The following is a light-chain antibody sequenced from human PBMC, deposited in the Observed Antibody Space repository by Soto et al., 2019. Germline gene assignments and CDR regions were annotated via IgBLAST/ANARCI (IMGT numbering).Light chain of an antibody. CDR1: NSDVGGYNY. Sequence: QSVLTQPASVSGSPGQSITISCTGNNSDVGGYNYVSWYQQHPGKAPKLMIYDVSNRPSGVSNRFSGSKSGNTASLTISGLQAEDEAYYYCSSYTSSSTLLYVFGTGTKVTVL. CDR2: DVS. V-gene: IGLV2-14*01. J-gene: IGLJ1*01. CDR3: SSYTSSSTLLYV.